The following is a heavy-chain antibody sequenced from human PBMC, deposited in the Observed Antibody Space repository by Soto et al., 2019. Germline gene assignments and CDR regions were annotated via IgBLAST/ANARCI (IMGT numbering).Heavy chain of an antibody. V-gene: IGHV1-3*01. CDR1: GYTFTGYA. CDR2: INAGKGNT. Sequence: ASMKVSCKASGYTFTGYAMDVVRQAPGQRPEWMGWINAGKGNTKYSQKFQGRVTITRDTSASTAYLELSSLRSEDTAVYYWARRSGWCVWCVPWGEETLVTV. D-gene: IGHD6-13*01. CDR3: ARRSGWCVWCVP. J-gene: IGHJ5*02.